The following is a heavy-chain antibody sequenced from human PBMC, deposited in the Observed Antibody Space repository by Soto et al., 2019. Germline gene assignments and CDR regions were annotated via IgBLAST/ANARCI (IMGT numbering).Heavy chain of an antibody. V-gene: IGHV3-30*18. CDR3: AKVEYCSSTSCYKFDS. J-gene: IGHJ5*01. CDR1: GFTFSSYG. Sequence: GGSLRLACAASGFTFSSYGMHWVRQAPGKGLEWVALISYDGSNKYYADSVKGRFTISRDNSKNTLYLQMNSLRAEDTAVYYCAKVEYCSSTSCYKFDSWGQGALVTGSS. D-gene: IGHD2-2*02. CDR2: ISYDGSNK.